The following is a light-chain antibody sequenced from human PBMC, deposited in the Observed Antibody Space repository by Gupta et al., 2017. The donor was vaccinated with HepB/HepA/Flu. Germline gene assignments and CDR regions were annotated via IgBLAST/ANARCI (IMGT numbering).Light chain of an antibody. CDR3: SSYVGTNTVI. J-gene: IGLJ2*01. Sequence: QSALTQPPSASGSPGQSVTISCTGTSSDVGGYNYVSWYQQYPGKVPKLMIYEVTKRPSGVPDRFSGSKSGNTASLTVSGLQAEDEADYYCSSYVGTNTVIFGGGTKLTVL. V-gene: IGLV2-8*01. CDR1: SSDVGGYNY. CDR2: EVT.